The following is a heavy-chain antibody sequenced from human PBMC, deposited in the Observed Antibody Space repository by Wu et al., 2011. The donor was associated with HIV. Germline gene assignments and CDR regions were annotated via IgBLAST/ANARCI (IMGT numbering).Heavy chain of an antibody. CDR2: IIPILGTA. CDR1: EAPFSRNA. Sequence: QVQLVRVWGVRVKEALGPPGEGSPARLLEAPFSRNALSWVRQAPGQGLEWMGGIIPILGTAIYAQKFQGRVTITTDESTGTAYMELSSLRSEDTAVYYCASRHGPIVVVSTPMIMDRLYSYYGMEVWGQGTTVTVSS. V-gene: IGHV1-69*05. D-gene: IGHD2-2*01. CDR3: ASRHGPIVVVSTPMIMDRLYSYYGMEV. J-gene: IGHJ6*02.